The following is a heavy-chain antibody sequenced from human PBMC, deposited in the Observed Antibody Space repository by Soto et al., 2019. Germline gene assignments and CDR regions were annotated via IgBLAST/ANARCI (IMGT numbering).Heavy chain of an antibody. CDR2: MNPNSGNT. D-gene: IGHD5-18*01. V-gene: IGHV1-8*01. Sequence: GASGKVCGKASGYTFTSYDINCVRQATGQGLEWMGWMNPNSGNTGYAQKFQGRVTMTRNTSISTAYMELSSLRSEDTAVYYCAREIQLWSNWFDPWGQGTLVTVSP. CDR3: AREIQLWSNWFDP. J-gene: IGHJ5*02. CDR1: GYTFTSYD.